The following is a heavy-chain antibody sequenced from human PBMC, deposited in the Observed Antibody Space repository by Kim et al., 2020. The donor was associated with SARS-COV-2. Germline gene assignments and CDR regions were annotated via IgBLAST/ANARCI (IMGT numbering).Heavy chain of an antibody. D-gene: IGHD6-25*01. Sequence: ASVKVSCKASGYTFTDYYINWVRQAPGQGLEWMAWISCYNGNTNYAQKFQGRVTMTTDTSTSTAYMELKNLRSDDTAVYYCARGPAQPLYSWGQGTLVTV. J-gene: IGHJ4*02. CDR1: GYTFTDYY. V-gene: IGHV1-18*01. CDR3: ARGPAQPLYS. CDR2: ISCYNGNT.